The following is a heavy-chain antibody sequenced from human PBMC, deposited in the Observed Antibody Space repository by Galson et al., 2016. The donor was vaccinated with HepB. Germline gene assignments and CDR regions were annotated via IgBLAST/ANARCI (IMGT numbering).Heavy chain of an antibody. CDR1: GFTFSSVW. Sequence: SLRLSCATSGFTFSSVWMSWVRQAPGKGLEWVANIKPDGSEKYYVDSLKGRFTISRDNAKNSLYLQMNSLRAEDTAVYYCALYYYDSSGFVEYFQQWGQAPGSPSPQ. V-gene: IGHV3-7*03. CDR3: ALYYYDSSGFVEYFQQ. CDR2: IKPDGSEK. D-gene: IGHD3-22*01. J-gene: IGHJ1*01.